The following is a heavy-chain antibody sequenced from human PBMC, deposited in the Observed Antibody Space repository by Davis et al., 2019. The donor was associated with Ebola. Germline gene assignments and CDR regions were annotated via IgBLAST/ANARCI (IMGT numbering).Heavy chain of an antibody. CDR2: ISVGDGGT. J-gene: IGHJ4*02. Sequence: PGGSLRLSCAASGFIFSSYVMSWVRQAPGKGLEWVSTISVGDGGTFYADSVKGRFTISSDNSKNTVFLQMSSLRAEDTAVYYCAKSPSGWYDYWGQGTLVTVSS. D-gene: IGHD6-19*01. CDR3: AKSPSGWYDY. CDR1: GFIFSSYV. V-gene: IGHV3-23*01.